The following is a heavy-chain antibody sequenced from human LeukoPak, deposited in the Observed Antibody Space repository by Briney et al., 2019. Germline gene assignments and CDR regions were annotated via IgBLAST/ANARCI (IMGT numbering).Heavy chain of an antibody. CDR1: GFAFSSYG. V-gene: IGHV3-30*03. CDR3: ATLTLYYGSGSYFDY. CDR2: ISYDGSNK. D-gene: IGHD3-10*01. J-gene: IGHJ4*02. Sequence: GGSLRLSCAASGFAFSSYGMHWVRQAPGKGLEWVAVISYDGSNKYYADSVKGRFTISRDNAKNTLFLQMNSLRAEDTALYYCATLTLYYGSGSYFDYWGQGTLVAVSS.